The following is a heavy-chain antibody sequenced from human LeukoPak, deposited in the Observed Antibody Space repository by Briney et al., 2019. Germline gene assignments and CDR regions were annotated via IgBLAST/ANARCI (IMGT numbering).Heavy chain of an antibody. CDR2: ISGSGGST. Sequence: GGSLRLSCAASGFTFSSYAMSWVRQAPGKGLEWVSAISGSGGSTYYADSVKGRFTISRDNSKNTLYLQMNSLRAEDTAVYYCAKHLGYCSSTSCYATYYYGMDVWGQGTTVTVSS. D-gene: IGHD2-2*01. J-gene: IGHJ6*02. CDR3: AKHLGYCSSTSCYATYYYGMDV. V-gene: IGHV3-23*01. CDR1: GFTFSSYA.